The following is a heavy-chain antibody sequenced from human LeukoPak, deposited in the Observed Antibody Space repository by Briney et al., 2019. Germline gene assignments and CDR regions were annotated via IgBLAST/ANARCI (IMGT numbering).Heavy chain of an antibody. D-gene: IGHD3-22*01. CDR3: ARPPRYGSSGYYYSYFDY. CDR1: GFTFSSYA. Sequence: GGSLRLSCAASGFTFSSYAMSWVRQAPGKGLEWVSAISGSGGSTYYADSVKGRFTISRDNSKNTLYLQMNSLRAEDTAVYYCARPPRYGSSGYYYSYFDYWGQGTLVTVSS. V-gene: IGHV3-23*01. J-gene: IGHJ4*02. CDR2: ISGSGGST.